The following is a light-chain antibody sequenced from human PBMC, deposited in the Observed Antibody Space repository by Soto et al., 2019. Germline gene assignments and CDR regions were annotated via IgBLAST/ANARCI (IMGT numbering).Light chain of an antibody. Sequence: QSALTQPVSVSGSPGQSITISCTGTSSDVGNYKYVSWYQQHPGKAPKLMIYEVSNRPSGVSNRFSGSKSGNTASLTISGLQAEDETDYYCFSYTSSGTYVFGTGTKVIAL. J-gene: IGLJ1*01. CDR1: SSDVGNYKY. V-gene: IGLV2-14*01. CDR3: FSYTSSGTYV. CDR2: EVS.